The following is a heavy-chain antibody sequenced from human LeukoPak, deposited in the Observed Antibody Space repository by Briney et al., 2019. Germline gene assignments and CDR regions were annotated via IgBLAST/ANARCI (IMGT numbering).Heavy chain of an antibody. Sequence: SETLSLTCTVSGGSISSYYWSWIRQPPGKGLEWIGSIYHSGSTYYNPSLKSRVTISVDTSKNQFSLKLSSVTAADTAVYYCASRLRFLDSDYWGQGTLVTVSS. J-gene: IGHJ4*02. D-gene: IGHD3-3*01. CDR2: IYHSGST. CDR3: ASRLRFLDSDY. CDR1: GGSISSYY. V-gene: IGHV4-59*08.